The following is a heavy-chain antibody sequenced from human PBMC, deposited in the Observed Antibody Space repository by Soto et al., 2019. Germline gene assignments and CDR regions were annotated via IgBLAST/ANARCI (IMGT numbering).Heavy chain of an antibody. V-gene: IGHV4-59*01. J-gene: IGHJ4*02. CDR2: IYYGGTS. CDR3: ARREMATISLDY. Sequence: SETLSLTYTMSGGSFRPNYWSWIRQPPGKALEWVGYIYYGGTSSYNPSLKSRVTISVDTSKNQFSLKLSSVTAADTAVYYCARREMATISLDYWGQGTLVTVSS. CDR1: GGSFRPNY. D-gene: IGHD5-12*01.